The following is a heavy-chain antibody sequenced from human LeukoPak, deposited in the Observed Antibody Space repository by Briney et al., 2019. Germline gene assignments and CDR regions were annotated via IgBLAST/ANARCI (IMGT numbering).Heavy chain of an antibody. J-gene: IGHJ4*02. CDR1: GYTFTSYG. Sequence: ASVKVSCKASGYTFTSYGISWVGQAPGQGLEWMGWISAYNGNTNYAQKLQGRVTMTTDTSTSTAYMELRSLRSDDTAVYYCARDRHYDYVWGSSYWGQGTLVTVSS. D-gene: IGHD3-16*01. V-gene: IGHV1-18*01. CDR3: ARDRHYDYVWGSSY. CDR2: ISAYNGNT.